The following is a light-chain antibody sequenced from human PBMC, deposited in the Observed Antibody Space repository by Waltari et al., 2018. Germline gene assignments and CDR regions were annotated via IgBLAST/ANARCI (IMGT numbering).Light chain of an antibody. Sequence: EIVLTQPPGTLSLSPGERATLSCRASQSVSSSYLAWYQQKPGQAPRLLIYGASSRATGIPDRISGSGSGTDFTLTLSSLEPEDFAVYYCQQHGTSPFTFGQGTKVEIK. CDR3: QQHGTSPFT. CDR1: QSVSSSY. J-gene: IGKJ2*01. V-gene: IGKV3-20*01. CDR2: GAS.